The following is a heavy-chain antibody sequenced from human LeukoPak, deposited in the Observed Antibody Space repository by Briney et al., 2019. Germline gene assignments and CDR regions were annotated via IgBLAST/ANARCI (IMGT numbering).Heavy chain of an antibody. V-gene: IGHV4-34*01. CDR1: GGSFSGYY. CDR3: ARGHYYGSGTAGY. J-gene: IGHJ4*02. CDR2: INHSGST. Sequence: PSETLSLTCAVYGGSFSGYYWSWIRQPPGKGLGWIGEINHSGSTNYNPSLKSRVTISVDTSKNQFSLKLSSVTAADTAVYYCARGHYYGSGTAGYWGQGTLVTVSS. D-gene: IGHD3-10*01.